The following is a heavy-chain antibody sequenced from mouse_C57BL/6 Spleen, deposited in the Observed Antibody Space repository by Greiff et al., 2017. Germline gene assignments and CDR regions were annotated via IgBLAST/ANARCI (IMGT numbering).Heavy chain of an antibody. V-gene: IGHV1-39*01. CDR2: INPNYGTT. CDR1: GYAFTDYN. D-gene: IGHD2-5*01. Sequence: EVKLVESGPELVKPGASVKISCKASGYAFTDYNMNWVKQSNGKSLEWIGVINPNYGTTSYNKKFKGKATLTVDQSSSTAYMQLNSLTSEDSAVYYCARAYYSNSWFAYWGQGTLVTVSS. CDR3: ARAYYSNSWFAY. J-gene: IGHJ3*01.